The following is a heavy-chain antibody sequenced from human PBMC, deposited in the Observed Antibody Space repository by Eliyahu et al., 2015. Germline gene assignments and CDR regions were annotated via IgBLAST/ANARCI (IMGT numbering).Heavy chain of an antibody. Sequence: LQLQESGPGLVKPSETLSLTCTVSGGSISSSSYYWGWIRQPPGXGLEWIGSIYYSGSTYYNPSLKXRVTISVDTSKNQFSLKLSSVTAADTAVYYCASAGGAGSWYYYYGMDVWGQGTTVTVSS. D-gene: IGHD6-13*01. V-gene: IGHV4-39*01. CDR1: GGSISSSSYY. J-gene: IGHJ6*02. CDR2: IYYSGST. CDR3: ASAGGAGSWYYYYGMDV.